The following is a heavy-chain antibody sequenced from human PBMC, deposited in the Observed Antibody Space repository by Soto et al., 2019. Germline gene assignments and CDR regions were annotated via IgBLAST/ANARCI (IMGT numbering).Heavy chain of an antibody. Sequence: GESLKISCKGSGYSFTSYWIGWVRQMPGKGLEWMGIIYPGDSDTRYSPSFQGQVTISADKSISTAYLQWSSLKASDTAMYYCARVYDYGDYNYYYGMDVWGQGTKVTVSS. CDR1: GYSFTSYW. J-gene: IGHJ6*02. D-gene: IGHD4-17*01. CDR3: ARVYDYGDYNYYYGMDV. V-gene: IGHV5-51*01. CDR2: IYPGDSDT.